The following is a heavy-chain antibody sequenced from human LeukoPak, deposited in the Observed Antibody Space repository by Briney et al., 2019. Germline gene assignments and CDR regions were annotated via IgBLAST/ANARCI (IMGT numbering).Heavy chain of an antibody. CDR2: ISAYNGNT. D-gene: IGHD2-2*02. V-gene: IGHV1-18*04. Sequence: GESLKISCKGSGYSFTSYWISWVRQAPGQGLEWMGWISAYNGNTNYAQKLQGRVTMTTDTSTSTAYMELRSLRSDDTAVYYCARGALKYCSSTSCYMDRFDYWGQGTLVTVSS. CDR3: ARGALKYCSSTSCYMDRFDY. J-gene: IGHJ4*02. CDR1: GYSFTSYW.